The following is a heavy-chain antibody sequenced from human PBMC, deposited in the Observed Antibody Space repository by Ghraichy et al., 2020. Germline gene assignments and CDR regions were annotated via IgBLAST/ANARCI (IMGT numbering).Heavy chain of an antibody. J-gene: IGHJ6*02. Sequence: GGSLRLSCAASGFTFSDYYINWIRQDPGKGLEWISYISSYGTTIYYTDSVRGRFTISRDNAKDSLYLQMNSLRVEDTAVYYCARGNRDGSGSYYNDVWGQGTTVTVSS. CDR2: ISSYGTTI. CDR1: GFTFSDYY. V-gene: IGHV3-11*01. D-gene: IGHD3-10*01. CDR3: ARGNRDGSGSYYNDV.